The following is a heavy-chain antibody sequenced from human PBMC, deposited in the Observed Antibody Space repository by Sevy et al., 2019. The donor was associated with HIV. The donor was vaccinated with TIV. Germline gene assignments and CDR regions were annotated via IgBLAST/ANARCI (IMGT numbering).Heavy chain of an antibody. V-gene: IGHV3-30*18. CDR3: AKTYYYDSSGYYSYGMDV. J-gene: IGHJ6*02. D-gene: IGHD3-22*01. CDR1: GFTFSSYG. Sequence: GGSLRLSCAASGFTFSSYGMHWVRQAPGKGLEWVAVISYDGSNKYYADSVKGRFTISRDNSKNTLYLQMNSLRAEDTAVYYRAKTYYYDSSGYYSYGMDVWGQGTTVTVSS. CDR2: ISYDGSNK.